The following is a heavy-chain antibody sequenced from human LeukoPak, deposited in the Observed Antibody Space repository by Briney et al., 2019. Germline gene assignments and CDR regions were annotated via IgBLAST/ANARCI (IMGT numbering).Heavy chain of an antibody. V-gene: IGHV3-53*01. D-gene: IGHD2-21*02. Sequence: PGGSLRLSCSASGXTVSGNYMSWVRQAPGKGLEWVSLIYRGGSTYYADSVRGRFTMSRDNSKNTFYLQMNSLRAEDTALYYCTRRGLLVVVTAADNDVFDIWGQGTMVTVSS. CDR1: GXTVSGNY. CDR3: TRRGLLVVVTAADNDVFDI. CDR2: IYRGGST. J-gene: IGHJ3*02.